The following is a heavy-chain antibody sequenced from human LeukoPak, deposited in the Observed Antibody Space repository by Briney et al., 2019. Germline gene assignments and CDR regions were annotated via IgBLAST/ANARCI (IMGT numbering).Heavy chain of an antibody. Sequence: GGSLRLSCTASGFTFSNSAMSWVRQAPGKGLEWVSIISSSGDITYYADSVKGRFTISRDNSKNTLYLQMNSLRAEDTAVYYCARMNTYVNFDYWGQGTLVTVSS. V-gene: IGHV3-23*01. J-gene: IGHJ4*02. CDR1: GFTFSNSA. CDR2: ISSSGDIT. CDR3: ARMNTYVNFDY. D-gene: IGHD5-18*01.